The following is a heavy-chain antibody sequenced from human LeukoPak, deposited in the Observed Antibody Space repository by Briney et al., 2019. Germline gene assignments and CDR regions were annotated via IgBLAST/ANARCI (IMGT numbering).Heavy chain of an antibody. CDR3: ARVLETNWFDP. J-gene: IGHJ5*02. D-gene: IGHD1-1*01. V-gene: IGHV4-38-2*01. CDR2: IYHSGST. CDR1: GYSISSGYH. Sequence: SETLSLTCAVSGYSISSGYHWGWIRQPPGKGLEWIGSIYHSGSTYYNPSLKSRVTISVDTSKNQFSLKLSSVTAADTAVYYCARVLETNWFDPWGQGTLVTVSS.